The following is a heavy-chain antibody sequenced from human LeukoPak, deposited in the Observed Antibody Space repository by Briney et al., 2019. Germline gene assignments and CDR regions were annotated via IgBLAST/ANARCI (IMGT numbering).Heavy chain of an antibody. Sequence: ASVKVSCKASGYTFTTYGITWVRQAPGQGLEWMGRISANNGNTNYAEKLQGRVTMTTDPCTSTAYMELTSLRSDDTAVYYCARYYYYGSGSYRPDPWGQGTLVTVSS. D-gene: IGHD3-10*01. V-gene: IGHV1-18*01. CDR1: GYTFTTYG. CDR2: ISANNGNT. CDR3: ARYYYYGSGSYRPDP. J-gene: IGHJ5*02.